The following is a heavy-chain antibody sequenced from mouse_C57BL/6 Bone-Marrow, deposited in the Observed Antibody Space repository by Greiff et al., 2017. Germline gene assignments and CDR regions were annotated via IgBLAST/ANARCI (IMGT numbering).Heavy chain of an antibody. D-gene: IGHD4-1*01. CDR1: GFTFSDYY. CDR2: ISNGGGST. J-gene: IGHJ1*03. V-gene: IGHV5-12*01. Sequence: EVMLVESGGGLVQPGGSLKLSCAASGFTFSDYYMYWVRQTPEKRLEWVAYISNGGGSTYYPDTVKGRFTISRDNAKNTLYLQMSRLKSEDTAMYYCARRLGRWYFDVWGTGTTVTVSS. CDR3: ARRLGRWYFDV.